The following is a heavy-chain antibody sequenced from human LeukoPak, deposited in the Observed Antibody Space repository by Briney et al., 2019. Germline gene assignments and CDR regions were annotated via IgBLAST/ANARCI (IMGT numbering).Heavy chain of an antibody. Sequence: PGGSLRLSCAASGFTFSSYAMHWVRQAPGKGLEWVAVISYDGSNKYYADSVKGRFTISRDNSKNTLYLQMNSLRAEDTAVYYCAKGGTSRGPDAFDIWGQGTMVTVSS. CDR3: AKGGTSRGPDAFDI. CDR1: GFTFSSYA. CDR2: ISYDGSNK. J-gene: IGHJ3*02. D-gene: IGHD1-14*01. V-gene: IGHV3-30-3*01.